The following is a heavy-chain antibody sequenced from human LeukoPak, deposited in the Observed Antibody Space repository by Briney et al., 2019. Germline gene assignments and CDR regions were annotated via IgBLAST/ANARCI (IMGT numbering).Heavy chain of an antibody. D-gene: IGHD3-3*01. CDR3: ARRRVAEYYDFWSGYRPSGYYYYMDV. V-gene: IGHV1-8*01. Sequence: GASVKVSCKASGYTFTSYDINWVRQATGQGLEWMGWMNPNSGNTGYAQKFQGRVTMTRNTSISTAYMELSSLRSEDTAVYYCARRRVAEYYDFWSGYRPSGYYYYMDVWGKGTTVTVSS. CDR2: MNPNSGNT. J-gene: IGHJ6*03. CDR1: GYTFTSYD.